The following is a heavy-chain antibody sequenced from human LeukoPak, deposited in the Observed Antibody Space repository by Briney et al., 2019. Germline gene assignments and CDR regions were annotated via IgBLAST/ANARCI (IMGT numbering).Heavy chain of an antibody. J-gene: IGHJ3*02. CDR2: IYYSGST. CDR1: GGSISAYY. D-gene: IGHD2-2*01. Sequence: PSETLSLTCTVSGGSISAYYWSWIRQPPGKGLEWIGSIYYSGSTYYNPSLKSRVTISVDTSKNQFSLKLSSVTAADTAVYYCARRTTSSTLHAFDIWGQGTMVTVSS. V-gene: IGHV4-59*05. CDR3: ARRTTSSTLHAFDI.